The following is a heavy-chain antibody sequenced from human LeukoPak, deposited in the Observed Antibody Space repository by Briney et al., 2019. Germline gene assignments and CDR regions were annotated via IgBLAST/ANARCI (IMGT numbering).Heavy chain of an antibody. CDR3: PRGSPPGVYFDKGGYYSYYFDY. Sequence: ASVKVSCKASGYKFTNYGISWVRQAPGQGLEWMGWISPYNGNTIYAQKLQGRVTMTTDTSTSTAYMELRSLRPDEPAVYYCPRGSPPGVYFDKGGYYSYYFDYGGQETLVTVPS. D-gene: IGHD3-22*01. V-gene: IGHV1-18*01. CDR1: GYKFTNYG. J-gene: IGHJ4*02. CDR2: ISPYNGNT.